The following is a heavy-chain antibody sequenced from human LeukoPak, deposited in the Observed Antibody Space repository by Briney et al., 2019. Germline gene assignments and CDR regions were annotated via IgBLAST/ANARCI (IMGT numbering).Heavy chain of an antibody. V-gene: IGHV3-23*01. CDR3: AKQGSYDFWSGYYIDY. J-gene: IGHJ4*02. CDR1: GFTFSSYA. D-gene: IGHD3-3*01. Sequence: TGGSLRLSCAASGFTFSSYAMSWVRQAPGKGLEWVSAISGSGGSTYYADSVKGRFTISRDNSKNTLYLQMNSLRAEDTAVYYCAKQGSYDFWSGYYIDYWGQGTLVTVSS. CDR2: ISGSGGST.